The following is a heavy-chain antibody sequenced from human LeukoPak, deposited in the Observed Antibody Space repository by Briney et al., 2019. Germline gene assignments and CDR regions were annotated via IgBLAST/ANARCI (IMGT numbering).Heavy chain of an antibody. CDR2: IHHSGST. D-gene: IGHD3-9*01. J-gene: IGHJ4*02. CDR3: ATPTYFDILSGG. CDR1: GVSITINYW. Sequence: SETLSLTCTVSGVSITINYWWSWVRQSPGKGLEWIGEIHHSGSTTYNPSLKSRVTMSLDKSRNQISLKLRSMTAADTAVYYCATPTYFDILSGGWGRGTLVTVSS. V-gene: IGHV4-4*02.